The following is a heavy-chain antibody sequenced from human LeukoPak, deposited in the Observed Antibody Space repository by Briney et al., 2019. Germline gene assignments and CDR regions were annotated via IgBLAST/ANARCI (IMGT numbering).Heavy chain of an antibody. J-gene: IGHJ6*02. V-gene: IGHV4-59*08. Sequence: PSETLSLTCTVSGGSISSYYWSWIRQPPGKGLGWIGYIYYSGSTNYNPSLKSRVTISVDTSKNQFSLKLSSVTAADTAVYYCARHSSGGGPYYGMDVWGQGTTVTVSS. CDR3: ARHSSGGGPYYGMDV. CDR2: IYYSGST. D-gene: IGHD3-22*01. CDR1: GGSISSYY.